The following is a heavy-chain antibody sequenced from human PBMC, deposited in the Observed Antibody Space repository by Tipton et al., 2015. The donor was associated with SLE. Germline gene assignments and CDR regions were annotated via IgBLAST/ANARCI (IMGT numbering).Heavy chain of an antibody. CDR3: ARGPGYGSSTSCSNYYYYYMDV. Sequence: QLVQSGPEVKKPGASVKVSCKASGYTFTGYYMHWVRQAPGQGLEWMGWINPNSGGTNYAQKFQGRVTMTRDTSISTAYMELSRLRSDDTAVYYCARGPGYGSSTSCSNYYYYYMDVWGKGTTVTVAS. CDR2: INPNSGGT. J-gene: IGHJ6*03. D-gene: IGHD2-2*01. V-gene: IGHV1-2*02. CDR1: GYTFTGYY.